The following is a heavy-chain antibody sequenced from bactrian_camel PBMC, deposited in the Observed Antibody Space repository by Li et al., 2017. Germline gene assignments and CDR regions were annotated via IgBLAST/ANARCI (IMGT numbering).Heavy chain of an antibody. CDR1: EYTAGSYC. V-gene: IGHV3S40*01. J-gene: IGHJ4*01. CDR3: ASAHRRGRYGGAWSCPIEVTDYID. D-gene: IGHD6*01. Sequence: VQLVESGGGSVQAGGSLKLACVASEYTAGSYCMGWFRQFPGKEREGVAALYIGGGSTYYADSVKGRFAISLDSAKDTVYLQMTSLKPEDTAMYVCASAHRRGRYGGAWSCPIEVTDYIDWGQGTQVTVS. CDR2: LYIGGGST.